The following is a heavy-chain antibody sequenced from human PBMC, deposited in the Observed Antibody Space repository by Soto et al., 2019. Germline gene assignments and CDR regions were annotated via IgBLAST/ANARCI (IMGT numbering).Heavy chain of an antibody. CDR2: ISSSSRYI. J-gene: IGHJ6*02. V-gene: IGHV3-21*01. CDR1: GFTFSSYS. D-gene: IGHD6-13*01. CDR3: ARKYSSSSWMDV. Sequence: EVQLVESGGGLVKPGGSLRLSCAASGFTFSSYSMNWVRQAPGKGLEWVSSISSSSRYIYYADSVKGRFTLSRDNAKNSLYLQMNSLRAEDTAVYYCARKYSSSSWMDVWGQGTTVTVSS.